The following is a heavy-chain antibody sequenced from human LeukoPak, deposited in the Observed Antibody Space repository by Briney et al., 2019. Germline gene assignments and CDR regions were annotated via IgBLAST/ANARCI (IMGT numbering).Heavy chain of an antibody. J-gene: IGHJ5*02. CDR2: ISSIGNTI. V-gene: IGHV3-11*01. D-gene: IGHD3-10*01. Sequence: GGSLRLSSAASAFTFSDYYMGWNRPAPGRGREWVSYISSIGNTIYHADSVKGRFTISRDNAKNTLYLQMNSLRAEDTAVYYCARVTPYYYGSGPEGWFDPWGQGTLVTVSS. CDR3: ARVTPYYYGSGPEGWFDP. CDR1: AFTFSDYY.